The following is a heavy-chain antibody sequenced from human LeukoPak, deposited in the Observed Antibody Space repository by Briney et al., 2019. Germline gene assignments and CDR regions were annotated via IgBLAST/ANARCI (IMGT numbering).Heavy chain of an antibody. Sequence: PSETLSLTCTVSGGSISNYYWTWIRQPPGKGLEWIGYIYYTGATSYNPSLKSRVTISVDTSKNQFSLKLTSVTAADTAVYYCAKYGGSGWVIGYWGQGTLVTVSS. CDR3: AKYGGSGWVIGY. V-gene: IGHV4-59*08. D-gene: IGHD6-19*01. CDR1: GGSISNYY. CDR2: IYYTGAT. J-gene: IGHJ4*02.